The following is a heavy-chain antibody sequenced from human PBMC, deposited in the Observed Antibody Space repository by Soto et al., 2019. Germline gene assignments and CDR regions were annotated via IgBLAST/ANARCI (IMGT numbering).Heavy chain of an antibody. D-gene: IGHD3-16*02. V-gene: IGHV3-33*01. CDR2: IWYDGSNK. J-gene: IGHJ4*02. CDR3: ARDNSDYVWGSYPQGRLDY. CDR1: GFTFSSYG. Sequence: PGGSLRLSCAASGFTFSSYGMHWVRQAPGKGLEWVAVIWYDGSNKYYADSVKGRFTISRDNSKNTLYLQMNSLRAEDTAVYYCARDNSDYVWGSYPQGRLDYWGQGTLVTVSS.